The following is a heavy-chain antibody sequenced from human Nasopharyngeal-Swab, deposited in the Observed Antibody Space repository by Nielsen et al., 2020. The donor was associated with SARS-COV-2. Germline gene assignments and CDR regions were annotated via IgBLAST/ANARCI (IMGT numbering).Heavy chain of an antibody. J-gene: IGHJ6*02. CDR3: AGGQGTVTTYYYYGMDV. D-gene: IGHD4-17*01. CDR2: ISGDSGSK. CDR1: GFTFDDYA. V-gene: IGHV3-43*02. Sequence: GESLKISCAASGFTFDDYAMHWVRQAPGKGLEWVSLISGDSGSKYYADSVKGRFTISRDNSKNTLYLQMNSLRAEDTAVYYCAGGQGTVTTYYYYGMDVWGQGTTVTVSS.